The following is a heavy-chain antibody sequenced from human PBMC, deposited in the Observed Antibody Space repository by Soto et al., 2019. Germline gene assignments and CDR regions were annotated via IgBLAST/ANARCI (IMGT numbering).Heavy chain of an antibody. CDR1: GFTFSSYS. Sequence: GGSLRLSCAASGFTFSSYSMNWVRQAPGKGLEWVSSISSSSSYIYYADSVKGRFTISRDNAKNSLYLQMNSLRAEETAVYYCARDYPIAAAGTTIFYWGQGTLVTVSS. J-gene: IGHJ4*02. V-gene: IGHV3-21*01. CDR3: ARDYPIAAAGTTIFY. D-gene: IGHD6-13*01. CDR2: ISSSSSYI.